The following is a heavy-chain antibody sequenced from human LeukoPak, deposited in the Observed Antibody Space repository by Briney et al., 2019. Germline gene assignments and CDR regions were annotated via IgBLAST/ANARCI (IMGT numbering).Heavy chain of an antibody. CDR2: IYYSGST. CDR3: ARVVLWFGEFHEGVDYFDY. J-gene: IGHJ4*02. V-gene: IGHV4-59*01. CDR1: GGSISSYY. Sequence: PSETLSLTXTVSGGSISSYYWSWIRQPPGKGLEWIGYIYYSGSTNYNPSLKSRVTISVDTSKNQFSLKLSSVTAADTAVYYCARVVLWFGEFHEGVDYFDYWGQGTLVTVSS. D-gene: IGHD3-10*01.